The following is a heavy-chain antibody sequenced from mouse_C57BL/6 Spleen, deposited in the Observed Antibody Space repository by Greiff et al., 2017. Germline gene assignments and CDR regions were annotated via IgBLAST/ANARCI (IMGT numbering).Heavy chain of an antibody. J-gene: IGHJ1*03. D-gene: IGHD1-1*01. CDR3: ARRYYGSRGYWYFDV. CDR2: ISSGSSTI. Sequence: EVQLVESGGGLVKPGGSLKLSCAASGFTFSDYGMHWVRQAPEKGLEWVAYISSGSSTIYYADTVKGRFTISRDNAKNTLFLQMTMLRSEDTAMYSGARRYYGSRGYWYFDVWGTGTTVTVSS. CDR1: GFTFSDYG. V-gene: IGHV5-17*01.